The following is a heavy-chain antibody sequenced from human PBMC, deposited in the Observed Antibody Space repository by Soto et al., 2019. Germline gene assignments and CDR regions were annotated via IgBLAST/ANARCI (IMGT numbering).Heavy chain of an antibody. J-gene: IGHJ5*01. CDR2: IIPIFGTA. CDR3: ARTAVAAAEFGWFDS. CDR1: GGTFSSYA. Sequence: SVKVSCKASGGTFSSYAIRWVRQAPGQGLEWMGGIIPIFGTANYAQKLQGRVTITADESTSTAYMELSRLRSEDTAVYYCARTAVAAAEFGWFDSWGQGTLVTLSS. V-gene: IGHV1-69*13. D-gene: IGHD6-13*01.